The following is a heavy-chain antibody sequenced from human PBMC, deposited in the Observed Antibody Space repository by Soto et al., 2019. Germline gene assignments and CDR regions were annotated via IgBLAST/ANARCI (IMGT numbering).Heavy chain of an antibody. Sequence: QVQLQESGPGLVKPSQTLSLTCTVSGRSISSVIYYWIWIGQPPGKGREWIGYIYYSGSTYYNPSLRSRVTISVDTSKNQFSLKLSSVTAADTAVYYCARYGSGECNRGSCYSPFDYWGQGTLVTVSS. CDR3: ARYGSGECNRGSCYSPFDY. J-gene: IGHJ4*02. D-gene: IGHD2-15*01. CDR2: IYYSGST. V-gene: IGHV4-30-4*01. CDR1: GRSISSVIYY.